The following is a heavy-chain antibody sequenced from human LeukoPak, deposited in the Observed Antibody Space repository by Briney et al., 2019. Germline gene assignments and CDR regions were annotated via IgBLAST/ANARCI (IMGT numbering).Heavy chain of an antibody. J-gene: IGHJ4*02. CDR1: GLTVSSNY. CDR3: ARGAYSCGQAPSDFDY. Sequence: GGSLRHSCAASGLTVSSNYISWVRQAPGKGLEWVSAIYSGGSTYYADSVKGRFSISRHTSKNTLSLQMNSLKSEDTAVYFCARGAYSCGQAPSDFDYWGEGMLITVSS. D-gene: IGHD5-18*01. CDR2: IYSGGST. V-gene: IGHV3-53*04.